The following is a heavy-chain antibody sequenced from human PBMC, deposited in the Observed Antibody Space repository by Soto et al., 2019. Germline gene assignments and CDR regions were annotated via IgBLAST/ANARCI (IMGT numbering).Heavy chain of an antibody. V-gene: IGHV4-34*01. CDR3: ARGHLPGGNTFYYDY. CDR2: ISHSGSGT. Sequence: QVQLQQWGAGLLKPSETLSLTCTVYGGSFSGNYWSWIRQPPGMGLEWIGEISHSGSGTNYNPSLKGRVTISVDTYKNQFSLKLSSVTAADTAMYYCARGHLPGGNTFYYDYWGQGTLVTVSS. CDR1: GGSFSGNY. D-gene: IGHD2-15*01. J-gene: IGHJ4*02.